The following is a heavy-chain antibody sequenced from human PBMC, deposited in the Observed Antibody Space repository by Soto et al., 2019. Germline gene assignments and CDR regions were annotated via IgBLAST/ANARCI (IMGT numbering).Heavy chain of an antibody. CDR1: GGSISSYY. CDR2: IYYSGST. V-gene: IGHV4-59*01. CDR3: AREYYDILTGYYSLDY. Sequence: SETLSLTCTVSGGSISSYYWSWIRQPPGKGLEWIGYIYYSGSTNYNPSLKSRVTISVDTSKNQFSLKLSSVTAADTAVYYCAREYYDILTGYYSLDYWGQGTLVTVPQ. D-gene: IGHD3-9*01. J-gene: IGHJ4*02.